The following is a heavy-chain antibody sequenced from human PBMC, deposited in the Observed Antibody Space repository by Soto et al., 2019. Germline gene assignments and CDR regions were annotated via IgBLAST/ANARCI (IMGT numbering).Heavy chain of an antibody. Sequence: QVVLVQSGAEVKNPGSSVKVSCKASGGTFGRNAINWVRQAPGQGFGWMGGIIPMFDTANHAQKFRDRIMITADESTNTAYLELKDLRSEDTSIYYCARPQGSGWRFNALDFWGQGTMVTVSS. J-gene: IGHJ3*01. CDR2: IIPMFDTA. V-gene: IGHV1-69*01. CDR3: ARPQGSGWRFNALDF. CDR1: GGTFGRNA. D-gene: IGHD6-19*01.